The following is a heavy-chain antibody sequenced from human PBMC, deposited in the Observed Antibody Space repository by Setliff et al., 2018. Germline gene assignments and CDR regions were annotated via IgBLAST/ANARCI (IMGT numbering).Heavy chain of an antibody. CDR1: GGPINSDRYY. V-gene: IGHV4-39*01. Sequence: SETLSLTCTVSGGPINSDRYYWGWIRQPPGKGLEWIGSIYYSGSTYYNPSLKSRVTISVDTSKNQLSLELASVTAADTAVYYCARRDSTGYYGYSFDFWGQGTRVTVSS. J-gene: IGHJ4*02. D-gene: IGHD3-22*01. CDR2: IYYSGST. CDR3: ARRDSTGYYGYSFDF.